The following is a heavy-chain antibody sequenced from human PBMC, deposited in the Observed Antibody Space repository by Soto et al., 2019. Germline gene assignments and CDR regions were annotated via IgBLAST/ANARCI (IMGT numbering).Heavy chain of an antibody. D-gene: IGHD5-18*01. CDR1: GGSISSGGHY. J-gene: IGHJ4*02. V-gene: IGHV4-31*03. CDR2: IYYSGST. CDR3: ASSGYSYGPNPLLY. Sequence: SETLSLTCTVSGGSISSGGHYWSWIRQHPGKGLEWIGYIYYSGSTYYNPSLKSRVTISVDTSKNQFSLKLSSVTAADTAVYYCASSGYSYGPNPLLYWGQGTLVTVSS.